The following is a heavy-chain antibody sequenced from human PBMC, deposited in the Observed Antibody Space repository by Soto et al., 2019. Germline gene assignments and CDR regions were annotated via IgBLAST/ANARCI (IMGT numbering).Heavy chain of an antibody. D-gene: IGHD3-10*01. Sequence: ASVKVSCKASGGTFSSYAISWVRQAPGQGLEWMGGIIPIFGTANYAQKFQGRVTINADESTSTAYMELSSLRSEDTAVYYCARPQVTMVRGVNYYGMDVWGQGTTVTVSS. CDR1: GGTFSSYA. CDR2: IIPIFGTA. CDR3: ARPQVTMVRGVNYYGMDV. V-gene: IGHV1-69*13. J-gene: IGHJ6*02.